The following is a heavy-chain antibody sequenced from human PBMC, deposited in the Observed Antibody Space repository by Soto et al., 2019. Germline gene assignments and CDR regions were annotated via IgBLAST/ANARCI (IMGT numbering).Heavy chain of an antibody. CDR3: ARQVPAAGYYYGMDV. CDR2: IIPIFGTA. J-gene: IGHJ6*02. Sequence: QVQLVQSGAEVKKPGSSVKVSCKASGGTFSSYAISWVRQAPGQGLEWMGGIIPIFGTANYAQKFQGRVTITAYESTSTAYMELRSLRSEDTAVFYCARQVPAAGYYYGMDVWGQGTTVTVSS. V-gene: IGHV1-69*12. CDR1: GGTFSSYA. D-gene: IGHD2-2*01.